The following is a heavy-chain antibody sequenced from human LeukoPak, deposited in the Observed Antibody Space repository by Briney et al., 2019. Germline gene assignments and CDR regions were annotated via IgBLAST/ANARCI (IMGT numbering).Heavy chain of an antibody. CDR3: ARDGCFGGGSCYSDY. J-gene: IGHJ4*02. CDR1: GFDFSHFY. D-gene: IGHD2-15*01. Sequence: GGSLRLSCAASGFDFSHFYMNWVRQAPGKGLEWVSSISQTSSNIYYADSVKGRFTISRDNAKNSLYLQVSSLRAEDTAVYFCARDGCFGGGSCYSDYWGQGTLVTVSS. CDR2: ISQTSSNI. V-gene: IGHV3-21*01.